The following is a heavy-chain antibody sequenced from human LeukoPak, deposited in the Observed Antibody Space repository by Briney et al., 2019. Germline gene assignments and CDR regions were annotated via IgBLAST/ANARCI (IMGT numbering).Heavy chain of an antibody. D-gene: IGHD6-13*01. CDR1: GGSISSGGYY. Sequence: SQTLSLTCTVSGGSISSGGYYWSWIRQHPGKGLEWIGYIYYSGCTYYNPSLKSRVTISVDTSKNQFSLKLSSVTAADTAVYYCASTREIAAAYFGYWGQGTLVTVSS. CDR3: ASTREIAAAYFGY. J-gene: IGHJ4*02. V-gene: IGHV4-30-4*08. CDR2: IYYSGCT.